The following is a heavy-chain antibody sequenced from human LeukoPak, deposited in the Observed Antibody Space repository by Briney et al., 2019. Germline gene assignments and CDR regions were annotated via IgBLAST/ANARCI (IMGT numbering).Heavy chain of an antibody. Sequence: PSQTLSLTCTVSGGSISSGGYYWSWIRQHPGKGLEWIGYIYYSGSTYYNPSLKSRVTISVDTSKNQFSLKLSSVTAADTAVYYCARAPYGSGSRFDPWGQGTLVTVSS. CDR1: GGSISSGGYY. V-gene: IGHV4-31*03. D-gene: IGHD3-10*01. CDR3: ARAPYGSGSRFDP. CDR2: IYYSGST. J-gene: IGHJ5*02.